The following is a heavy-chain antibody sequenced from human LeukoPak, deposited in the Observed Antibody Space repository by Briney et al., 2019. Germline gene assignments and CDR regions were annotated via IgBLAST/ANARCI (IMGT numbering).Heavy chain of an antibody. Sequence: ASVKVSCKASGYTFTSYDINWVRQATGQGLEWMGWMNPNSGNTAYAQKFQGRVTMTRNTSISTAYMELSSLRSEDTAVYYCARDGGVRGPGDYWGQGTLVTVSS. CDR2: MNPNSGNT. CDR1: GYTFTSYD. D-gene: IGHD3-10*01. CDR3: ARDGGVRGPGDY. V-gene: IGHV1-8*01. J-gene: IGHJ4*02.